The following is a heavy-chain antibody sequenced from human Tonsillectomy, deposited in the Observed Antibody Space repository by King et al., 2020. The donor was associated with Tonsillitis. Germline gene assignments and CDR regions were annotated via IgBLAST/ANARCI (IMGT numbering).Heavy chain of an antibody. D-gene: IGHD3-10*01. CDR2: LYSGDST. J-gene: IGHJ4*02. CDR3: ARVLDYYGLN. V-gene: IGHV3-66*01. CDR1: GFTVSSNY. Sequence: VQLVESGGALVQPGGSLRLSCAASGFTVSSNYMSWVRQAPGKGLEWVSVLYSGDSTFYTDSVKGRFTISRDNSKNMLYLQMNSLRAEDTAVYYCARVLDYYGLNWGQGTLVTVSS.